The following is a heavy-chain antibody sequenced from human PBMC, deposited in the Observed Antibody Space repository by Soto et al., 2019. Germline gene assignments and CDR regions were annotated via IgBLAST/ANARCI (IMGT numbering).Heavy chain of an antibody. CDR2: IWYDGSNK. D-gene: IGHD3-10*01. CDR1: GFTFSSYG. Sequence: SLRLSCAASGFTFSSYGMHWVRQAPGKGLEWVAVIWYDGSNKYYADSVKGRFTISRDNSKNTLYLQMNSLRAEDTAVYYCARAPGRRPNYNYYVMDVWGQGTTVTVSS. CDR3: ARAPGRRPNYNYYVMDV. J-gene: IGHJ6*02. V-gene: IGHV3-33*01.